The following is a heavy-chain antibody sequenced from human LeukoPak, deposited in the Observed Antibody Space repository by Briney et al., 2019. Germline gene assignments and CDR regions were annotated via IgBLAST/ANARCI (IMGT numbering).Heavy chain of an antibody. Sequence: GGSLRLSCAASGFTVNSNYMSWVRQAPGKGLEWVSVIYSGGSTYYADSVKGRFTISRDNSKNTLYLQMNSLRAEDTAVYYCAKDGMGTNYDFWSGYPKTYGMDVWGQGTTVTVSS. J-gene: IGHJ6*02. CDR2: IYSGGST. D-gene: IGHD3-3*01. CDR3: AKDGMGTNYDFWSGYPKTYGMDV. CDR1: GFTVNSNY. V-gene: IGHV3-53*05.